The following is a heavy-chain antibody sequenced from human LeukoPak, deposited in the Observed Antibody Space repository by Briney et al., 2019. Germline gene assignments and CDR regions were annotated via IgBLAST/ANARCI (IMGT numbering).Heavy chain of an antibody. V-gene: IGHV3-21*01. J-gene: IGHJ3*02. CDR3: ARGHYYDSSGYLDAFDI. Sequence: GGSLRLSCAASGFTFSSYSMNWVRQAPGKGLGGVYSISISSSYIYYADSVKGRFTISRDNAKNSLYLQMNSLRAEDTAVYYCARGHYYDSSGYLDAFDIWGQGTVVTVSS. D-gene: IGHD3-22*01. CDR2: ISISSSYI. CDR1: GFTFSSYS.